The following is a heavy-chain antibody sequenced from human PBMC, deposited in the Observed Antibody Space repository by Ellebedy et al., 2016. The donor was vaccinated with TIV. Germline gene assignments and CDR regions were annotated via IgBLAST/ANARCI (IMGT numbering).Heavy chain of an antibody. J-gene: IGHJ6*03. D-gene: IGHD2-15*01. CDR2: ISETGST. Sequence: MPSETLSLTCTVSGGSISPYYWSWVRQSPGKGLEWIGLISETGSTNYSPSLEGRVTISADTSKNQFSLNLTSVTAADTAVYYCARRLRVLLRTDYFFYMDVWGKGTTAIVSS. CDR1: GGSISPYY. V-gene: IGHV4-59*01. CDR3: ARRLRVLLRTDYFFYMDV.